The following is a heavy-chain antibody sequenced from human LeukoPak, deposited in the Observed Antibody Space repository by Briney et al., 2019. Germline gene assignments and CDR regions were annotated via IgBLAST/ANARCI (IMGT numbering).Heavy chain of an antibody. Sequence: ASVKVSCKASGHTFTSYGISWVRQAPGQGLEWMGWISAYNGNTNYAQKLQGRVTMTTDTSTSTAYMELRSLRSDDTAVYYCARDDAILDAFDIWGQGTMVTVSS. CDR3: ARDDAILDAFDI. CDR1: GHTFTSYG. J-gene: IGHJ3*02. CDR2: ISAYNGNT. D-gene: IGHD2-8*01. V-gene: IGHV1-18*01.